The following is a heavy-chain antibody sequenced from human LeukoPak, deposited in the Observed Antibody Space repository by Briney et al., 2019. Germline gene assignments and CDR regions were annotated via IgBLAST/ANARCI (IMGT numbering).Heavy chain of an antibody. J-gene: IGHJ4*02. D-gene: IGHD3-10*01. CDR2: INSDGSTT. V-gene: IGHV3-74*01. CDR3: ARDSHGGVDY. Sequence: GESLRLSCAASGFTFRSYWMHWVRQAPGKGLVWVSRINSDGSTTIYADSVKGRFTISSDNAKNTLYLQMNSLRAEDTAVYYCARDSHGGVDYWGQGTLVTVSS. CDR1: GFTFRSYW.